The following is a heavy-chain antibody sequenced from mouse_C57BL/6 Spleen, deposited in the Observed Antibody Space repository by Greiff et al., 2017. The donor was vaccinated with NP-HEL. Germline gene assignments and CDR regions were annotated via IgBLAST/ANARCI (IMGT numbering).Heavy chain of an antibody. Sequence: QVQLQQSGPELVKPGASVKISCKASGYAFSSSWMNWVKQRPGKGLEWIGRIYPGDGDTNYNGKFKGKTTLTADKSSSTAYMQLSSLTSEDSAVYFCAREYPSYYGSSRDWYFDVWGTGTTVTVSS. CDR3: AREYPSYYGSSRDWYFDV. J-gene: IGHJ1*03. CDR1: GYAFSSSW. V-gene: IGHV1-82*01. CDR2: IYPGDGDT. D-gene: IGHD1-1*01.